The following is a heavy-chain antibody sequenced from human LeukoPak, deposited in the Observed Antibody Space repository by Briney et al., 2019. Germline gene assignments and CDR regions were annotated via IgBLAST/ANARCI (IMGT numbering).Heavy chain of an antibody. CDR2: IYYSGST. D-gene: IGHD5-18*01. CDR1: GGSISSYY. Sequence: PSETLSLTCTVSGGSISSYYWSWIRQPPGKGLEWIGYIYYSGSTNYNPSLKSRVIISVDTSKNQFSLKLSSVTAADTAVYYCARVWGYSYGPLYYYYYGMDVWGQGTTVTVSS. J-gene: IGHJ6*02. CDR3: ARVWGYSYGPLYYYYYGMDV. V-gene: IGHV4-59*01.